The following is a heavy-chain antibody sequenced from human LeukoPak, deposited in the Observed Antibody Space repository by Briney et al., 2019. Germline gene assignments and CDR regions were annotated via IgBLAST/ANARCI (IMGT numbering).Heavy chain of an antibody. Sequence: SETLSLTCTVSGGSISSYYWSWIRQPPGKGLEWIGYIYYSGSTNYNPSLKSRVTISVDTSKNQFSLKLSSVTAADTAVYYCARGWYYYGKDVWGQGTTVTVSS. J-gene: IGHJ6*02. CDR2: IYYSGST. CDR1: GGSISSYY. V-gene: IGHV4-59*01. D-gene: IGHD5-24*01. CDR3: ARGWYYYGKDV.